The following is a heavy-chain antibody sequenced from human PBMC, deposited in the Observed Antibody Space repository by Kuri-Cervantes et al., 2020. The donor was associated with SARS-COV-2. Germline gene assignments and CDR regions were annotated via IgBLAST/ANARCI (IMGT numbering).Heavy chain of an antibody. CDR1: GFTFSGHW. CDR3: ARAPPPGDYYYIIDY. V-gene: IGHV3-74*01. CDR2: ITPDGSNT. Sequence: GESLKISCAASGFTFSGHWIHWVRQAPGKGLVWVSLITPDGSNTNNADSVKGRFTLSRDNSKNTLYLQMNSLRAEDTAVYYCARAPPPGDYYYIIDYWGQGTLVT. J-gene: IGHJ4*02. D-gene: IGHD3-22*01.